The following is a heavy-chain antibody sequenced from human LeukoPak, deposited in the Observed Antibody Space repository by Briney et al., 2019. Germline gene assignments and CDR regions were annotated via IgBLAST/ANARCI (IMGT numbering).Heavy chain of an antibody. CDR2: ISYDGSNK. Sequence: GGSLRLSCAASGFTFSSYGMHWVRQAPGKGLEWVAVISYDGSNKYYADSVKGRFTISRDNSKNTLYLQMNSLRAEDTAVYYCARDLLDYGDFSHFDYWGQGTLVTISS. V-gene: IGHV3-30*05. D-gene: IGHD4-17*01. J-gene: IGHJ4*02. CDR1: GFTFSSYG. CDR3: ARDLLDYGDFSHFDY.